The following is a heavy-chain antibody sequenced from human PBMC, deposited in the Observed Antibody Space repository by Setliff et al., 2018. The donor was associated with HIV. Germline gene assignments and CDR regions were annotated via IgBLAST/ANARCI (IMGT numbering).Heavy chain of an antibody. CDR1: EFTFSNYW. D-gene: IGHD6-6*01. J-gene: IGHJ4*02. V-gene: IGHV3-74*01. CDR3: AMFSSSSG. Sequence: PGGSLRLSCAASEFTFSNYWMHWVRQAPGEGLVWVSGINNDTTTTTYADSVKGRFSISRDNAKNTLYLQMNGLRGEDTAVYYCAMFSSSSGWGQGTQVTVSS. CDR2: INNDTTTT.